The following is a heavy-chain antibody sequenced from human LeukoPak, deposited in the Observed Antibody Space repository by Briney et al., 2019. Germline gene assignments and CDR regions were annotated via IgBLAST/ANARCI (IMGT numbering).Heavy chain of an antibody. CDR3: ARSTMIVVVRNHFDY. D-gene: IGHD3-22*01. J-gene: IGHJ4*02. Sequence: PSETLSLTCAVYGGSFSGYYWSWIRQPPGKGLEWIGEINHSGSTNYNPSLKSRVTISVDTSKNQFSLKLSSVTAADTAVYYCARSTMIVVVRNHFDYRGQGTLVTVSS. CDR2: INHSGST. V-gene: IGHV4-34*01. CDR1: GGSFSGYY.